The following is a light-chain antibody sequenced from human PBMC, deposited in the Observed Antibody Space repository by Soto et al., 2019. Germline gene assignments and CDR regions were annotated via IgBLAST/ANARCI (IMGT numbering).Light chain of an antibody. CDR3: GTWDTSLNAFDV. Sequence: QSVLTQPPSVSAALGQTVTISCAGSSSNIGSNYVSWYQHLPGTAPKLLIFDNTKRPSDIPDRFSGFKSGTSATLDIAGLQTGDEADYYCGTWDTSLNAFDVFGGGTKVTVL. J-gene: IGLJ1*01. CDR2: DNT. V-gene: IGLV1-51*01. CDR1: SSNIGSNY.